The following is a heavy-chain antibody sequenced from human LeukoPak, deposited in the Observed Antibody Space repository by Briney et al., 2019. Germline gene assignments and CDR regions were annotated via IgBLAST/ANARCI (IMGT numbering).Heavy chain of an antibody. D-gene: IGHD4-17*01. CDR2: IYYSGST. CDR1: GGSVSSGSYY. Sequence: PSETLTLTCTVSGGSVSSGSYYWSWIRQPPGKGLEWIGYIYYSGSTNYNPSLKSRVTISVDTSKNQFSLKLSSVTAADTAVYYCARGSRGYGDYAYWGQGTLVTVSS. CDR3: ARGSRGYGDYAY. V-gene: IGHV4-61*01. J-gene: IGHJ4*02.